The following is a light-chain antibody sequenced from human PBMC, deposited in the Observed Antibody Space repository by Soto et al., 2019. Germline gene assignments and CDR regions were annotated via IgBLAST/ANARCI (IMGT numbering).Light chain of an antibody. CDR3: SSYAGSNNLV. CDR2: EVT. CDR1: SSDVGGYNY. V-gene: IGLV2-8*01. J-gene: IGLJ1*01. Sequence: QSVLTQPPSASRSPGQSVTISCTGTSSDVGGYNYVSWYQQHPGKAPKLMIYEVTKRPSGVPDRFSASKSGNTASLTVSGLQAEDEADYYCSSYAGSNNLVFGTGTKLTVL.